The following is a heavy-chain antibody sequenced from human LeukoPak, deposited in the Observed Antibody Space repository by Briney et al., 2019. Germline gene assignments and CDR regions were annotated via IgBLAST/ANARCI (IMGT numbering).Heavy chain of an antibody. CDR3: ARGQGGSGYYY. D-gene: IGHD3-22*01. Sequence: SETLSLTCTVSGGSISSYYWSWIRQPPGKGLEWIGYIYYTGSTNYNPSLKSRVTISVDTSKNQFSLRLTSVTAADTAIYYCARGQGGSGYYYWGQGTLVTVSS. CDR2: IYYTGST. V-gene: IGHV4-59*01. J-gene: IGHJ4*02. CDR1: GGSISSYY.